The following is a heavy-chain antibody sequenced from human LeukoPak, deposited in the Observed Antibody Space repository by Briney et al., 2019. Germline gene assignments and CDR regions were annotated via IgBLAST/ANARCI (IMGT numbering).Heavy chain of an antibody. CDR1: GFTFRNYW. J-gene: IGHJ3*02. Sequence: GGSLRLSCAASGFTFRNYWMRWVRQAPGKGLVWVSRINSDGSSTSYADSVKGRFTISRDNAKNTLYLQMNSLRAEDTAMYYCTRGDYGAYGYDAFDIWGQGTMVTVSS. D-gene: IGHD4-17*01. V-gene: IGHV3-74*01. CDR2: INSDGSST. CDR3: TRGDYGAYGYDAFDI.